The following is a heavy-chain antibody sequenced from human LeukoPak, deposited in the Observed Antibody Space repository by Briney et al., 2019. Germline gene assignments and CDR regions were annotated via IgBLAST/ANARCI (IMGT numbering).Heavy chain of an antibody. Sequence: SETLSLTCAVYGGSFSGYYWSWIRQPPGKGLEWIGEINHSGSTNYNPSLKSQVTISVDTSKNQFSLKLSSVTAADTAVYYCARGRFAAMAGKYDYWGQGTLVTVSS. CDR3: ARGRFAAMAGKYDY. CDR2: INHSGST. J-gene: IGHJ4*02. V-gene: IGHV4-34*01. D-gene: IGHD5-18*01. CDR1: GGSFSGYY.